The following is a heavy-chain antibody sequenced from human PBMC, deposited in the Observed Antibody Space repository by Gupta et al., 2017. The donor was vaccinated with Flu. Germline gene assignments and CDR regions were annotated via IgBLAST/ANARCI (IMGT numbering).Heavy chain of an antibody. D-gene: IGHD2-15*01. CDR2: IIPVFGPT. V-gene: IGHV1-69*01. CDR3: ARKGGGHCSGGTCYSFDY. Sequence: GPSVCAAELPGSSVYVSCQASGVTFSDYAINWVRRAPGQGLEWMGGIIPVFGPTKYAQKFQGRVTITADESTNTAYLELSSLRSEDTAVYYCARKGGGHCSGGTCYSFDYWGQGTRGTVSS. J-gene: IGHJ4*02. CDR1: GVTFSDYA.